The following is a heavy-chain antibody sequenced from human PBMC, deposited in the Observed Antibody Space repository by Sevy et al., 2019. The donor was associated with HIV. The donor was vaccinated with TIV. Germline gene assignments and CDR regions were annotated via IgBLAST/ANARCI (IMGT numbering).Heavy chain of an antibody. CDR1: GFTFGDYA. Sequence: GGSLRLSCTASGFTFGDYAMSWVRQAPGKGLEWVGFIRSKAYGGTTEYAASVKGRFTISRDDSKSIAYLQMNSLKTEDTAVYYRTIVGATPDFDYWGQGTLVTVSS. V-gene: IGHV3-49*04. J-gene: IGHJ4*02. CDR2: IRSKAYGGTT. CDR3: TIVGATPDFDY. D-gene: IGHD1-26*01.